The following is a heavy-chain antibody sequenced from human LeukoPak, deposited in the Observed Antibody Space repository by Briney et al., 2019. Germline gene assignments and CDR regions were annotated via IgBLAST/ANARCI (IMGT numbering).Heavy chain of an antibody. CDR3: AKGFQTYGELSFDG. CDR2: VSGSATNT. J-gene: IGHJ4*02. D-gene: IGHD4-17*01. V-gene: IGHV3-23*01. CDR1: GFTFSNFA. Sequence: PGGSLRLSCAAPGFTFSNFAMSWVRQAPGKGLEWGSTVSGSATNTYYADSVKGRFIVSRDNSRNTLDLQMNSLRADDTAVYYCAKGFQTYGELSFDGWGQGTLVTVSS.